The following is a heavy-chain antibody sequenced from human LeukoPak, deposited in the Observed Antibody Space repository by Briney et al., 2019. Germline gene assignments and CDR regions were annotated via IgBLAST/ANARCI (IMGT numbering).Heavy chain of an antibody. J-gene: IGHJ4*02. CDR3: ARTQREDTVTRWIDY. V-gene: IGHV4-34*01. CDR1: GGSFSGYY. CDR2: INHSGST. Sequence: SETLSLTCAVYGGSFSGYYWSWIRQPPGKGLEWIGEINHSGSTNYNPSLKSRVTISVDTSKNQFSLKLSSVTAADTAVYYCARTQREDTVTRWIDYWGQGTLVTVSS. D-gene: IGHD4-17*01.